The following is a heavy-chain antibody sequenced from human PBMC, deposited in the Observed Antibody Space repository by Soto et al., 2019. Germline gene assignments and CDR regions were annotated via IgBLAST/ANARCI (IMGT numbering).Heavy chain of an antibody. CDR3: AHNDFWSYYYYGMDV. Sequence: QITLKESGPTLVKPTQTLTLTCTFSGFSLSTSGVGVGWIRQPPGKALEWLALIYWDADKRYSPSLKSRLTINEDTSKDHVVRTMPHMDHVDTAAYYCAHNDFWSYYYYGMDVWGQGTTVTVSS. V-gene: IGHV2-5*02. J-gene: IGHJ6*02. CDR1: GFSLSTSGVG. D-gene: IGHD3-3*01. CDR2: IYWDADK.